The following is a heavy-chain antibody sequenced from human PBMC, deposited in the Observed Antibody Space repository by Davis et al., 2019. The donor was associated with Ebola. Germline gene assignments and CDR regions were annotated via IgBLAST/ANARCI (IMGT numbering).Heavy chain of an antibody. J-gene: IGHJ3*02. Sequence: MPSETLSLTCAVSGGSISSSNWWSWVRQPPGKGLEWIGEIYHSGSTNYNPSLKSRVTISVDKSKNQFSLKLSSVTAADTAVYYCARDYGDYADAFDIWGQGTMVTVSS. V-gene: IGHV4-4*02. CDR2: IYHSGST. D-gene: IGHD4-17*01. CDR3: ARDYGDYADAFDI. CDR1: GGSISSSNW.